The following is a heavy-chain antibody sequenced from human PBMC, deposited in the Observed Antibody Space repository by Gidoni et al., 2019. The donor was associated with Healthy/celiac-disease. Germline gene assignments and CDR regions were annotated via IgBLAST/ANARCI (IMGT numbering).Heavy chain of an antibody. D-gene: IGHD3-10*01. V-gene: IGHV5-10-1*01. J-gene: IGHJ4*02. CDR2: IDPSDSYT. CDR3: ARQRFGEFSADY. Sequence: EVQLVQSGAEGTKPGESLRIPCKGSGYSFTSYWISWVRQMPGKGLEWMGRIDPSDSYTNYSPSFQGHVTISADKSISTAYLQWSSLKASDTAMYYCARQRFGEFSADYWGQGTLVTVSS. CDR1: GYSFTSYW.